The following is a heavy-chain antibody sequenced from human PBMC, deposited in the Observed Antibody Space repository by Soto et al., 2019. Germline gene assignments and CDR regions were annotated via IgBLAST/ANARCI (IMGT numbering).Heavy chain of an antibody. J-gene: IGHJ3*02. CDR1: GDRFTCYD. D-gene: IGHD2-15*01. CDR2: MNPNSGNT. Sequence: GASVKLSCKDSGDRFTCYDSKWARQENGQGLEWMGWMNPNSGNTGYAQKFQGRVTMTRNTSISTAYMELSSLRSEDTAVYYCARVVDIVVVVAADDAFDIWGQGTMVTVSS. CDR3: ARVVDIVVVVAADDAFDI. V-gene: IGHV1-8*01.